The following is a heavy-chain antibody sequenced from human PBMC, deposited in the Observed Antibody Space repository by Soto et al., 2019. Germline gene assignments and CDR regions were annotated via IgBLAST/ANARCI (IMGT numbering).Heavy chain of an antibody. CDR3: ARGRADNGYDTNWFDL. Sequence: SETLSLTCIVSGGPISSYYWSWIRQPPGKGLEWIGNIYYSGTTYYSPSLKSRVTISVDTSENQFSLKLSSVTAADTAVYFCARGRADNGYDTNWFDLWGQGTLVTVSS. D-gene: IGHD5-12*01. CDR1: GGPISSYY. CDR2: IYYSGTT. J-gene: IGHJ5*02. V-gene: IGHV4-59*01.